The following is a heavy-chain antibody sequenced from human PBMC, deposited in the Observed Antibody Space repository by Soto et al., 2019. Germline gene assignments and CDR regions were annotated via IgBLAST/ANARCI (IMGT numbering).Heavy chain of an antibody. Sequence: SVKVSCKASGYTSADFGISWVRQAPGQGLEWMGWVSGNNGASNPAPKVQGRITMTLDTSTGVSYMALRSLRSDDTAIYYCVRDQKYFRVNGNWFDSWGQGTMVTVYS. CDR2: VSGNNGAS. D-gene: IGHD2-2*01. CDR3: VRDQKYFRVNGNWFDS. J-gene: IGHJ5*01. V-gene: IGHV1-18*04. CDR1: GYTSADFG.